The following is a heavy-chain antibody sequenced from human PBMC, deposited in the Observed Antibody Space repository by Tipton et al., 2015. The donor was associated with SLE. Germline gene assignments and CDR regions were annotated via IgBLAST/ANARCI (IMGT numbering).Heavy chain of an antibody. CDR3: AADVTSGSYRFDY. V-gene: IGHV4-4*08. J-gene: IGHJ4*02. CDR2: IYTSGST. Sequence: TLSLTCTVSGDSISNYYWSWVRQPPGKGLEWIGYIYTSGSTTYNPSLKSRVTISVDTSKNQFSLKLNSVTAADTAVYFCAADVTSGSYRFDYWGQGTLVTVSS. CDR1: GDSISNYY. D-gene: IGHD1-26*01.